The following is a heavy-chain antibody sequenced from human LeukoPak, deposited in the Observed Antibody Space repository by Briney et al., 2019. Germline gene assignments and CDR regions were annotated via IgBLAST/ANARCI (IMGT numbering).Heavy chain of an antibody. Sequence: ASVKVSCKAPGYTFTGYYMHWVRQTPGQGLEWMGWINPNSGGTNYAQKFQGRVTMTRDTSISTAYMELSRLRSDDTAVYYCARDPGIAVAGTRQAGFDPWGQGTLVTVSS. CDR3: ARDPGIAVAGTRQAGFDP. J-gene: IGHJ5*02. D-gene: IGHD6-19*01. V-gene: IGHV1-2*02. CDR2: INPNSGGT. CDR1: GYTFTGYY.